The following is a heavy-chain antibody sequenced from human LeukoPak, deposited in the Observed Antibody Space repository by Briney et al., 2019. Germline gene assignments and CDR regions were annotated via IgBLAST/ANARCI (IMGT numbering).Heavy chain of an antibody. V-gene: IGHV3-15*01. J-gene: IGHJ4*02. CDR1: GFTFCNAW. CDR3: TTVLTYYYGSGSYYKIPFDY. D-gene: IGHD3-10*01. CDR2: IKSRTDGGTT. Sequence: GGSLRLSCAASGFTFCNAWMSWVRQAPGKGLEWVGRIKSRTDGGTTDYAAPVKGRFTISRDDSKNTLYLQMNSQKTEDTAVYYCTTVLTYYYGSGSYYKIPFDYWGQGTLVTVSS.